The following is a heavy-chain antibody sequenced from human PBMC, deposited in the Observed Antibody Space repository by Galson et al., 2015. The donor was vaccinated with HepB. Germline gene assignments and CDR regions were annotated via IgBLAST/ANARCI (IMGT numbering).Heavy chain of an antibody. CDR1: GGTFSRYA. J-gene: IGHJ5*02. D-gene: IGHD1-26*01. V-gene: IGHV1-69*13. Sequence: SVKVSCKASGGTFSRYAISWVRQAPGQGLEWMGGIIPIFGTANYAQKFQGRVTITADESTSTAYMELSSLRSEDTAVYYCARVGYSGSYFLDPWGQGTLVTVSS. CDR3: ARVGYSGSYFLDP. CDR2: IIPIFGTA.